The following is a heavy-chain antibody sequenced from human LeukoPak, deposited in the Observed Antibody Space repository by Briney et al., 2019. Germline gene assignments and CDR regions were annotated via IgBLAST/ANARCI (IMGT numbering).Heavy chain of an antibody. D-gene: IGHD4/OR15-4a*01. CDR2: TCWDDDK. V-gene: IGHV2-5*02. CDR1: GFSRSTNGVG. J-gene: IGHJ4*02. Sequence: SGPTLVNPTQTLTLTCTFSGFSRSTNGVGVGWIRQPPVKALEWLAITCWDDDKRYSPFLKFRLTITKDTSKNQLVLTMTNMKPVDTTTYYCAHSLRIARCGGRRCYYFDFWGQGTLVTVSS. CDR3: AHSLRIARCGGRRCYYFDF.